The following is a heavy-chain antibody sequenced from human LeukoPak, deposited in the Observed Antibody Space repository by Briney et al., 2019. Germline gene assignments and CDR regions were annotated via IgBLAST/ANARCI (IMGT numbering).Heavy chain of an antibody. Sequence: GGSLRLSCAASGFTFSSYALSWVRQAPGKGLEWVSAISGSGGSTYYADSVKGRFTISRGNSKNTLYLQMNSLKAEDTAVYYCAKDVYYDSCGYSPRQYYFDYWGQGTLVTVSS. CDR2: ISGSGGST. CDR1: GFTFSSYA. J-gene: IGHJ4*02. D-gene: IGHD3-22*01. V-gene: IGHV3-23*01. CDR3: AKDVYYDSCGYSPRQYYFDY.